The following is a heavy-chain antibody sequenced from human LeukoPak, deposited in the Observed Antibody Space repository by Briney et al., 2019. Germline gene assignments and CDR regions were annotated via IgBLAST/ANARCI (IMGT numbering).Heavy chain of an antibody. D-gene: IGHD3-22*01. J-gene: IGHJ4*02. CDR3: ARADSSGYYYFFFDY. CDR2: IYYSGST. V-gene: IGHV4-59*01. Sequence: SETLSLTCTVSGGSISSYYWSWIRQPPGKGLEWIGYIYYSGSTNCNPSLKSRVTISVDTSKNQFSLKLSSVTAADTAVYYCARADSSGYYYFFFDYWGQGTLVTVYS. CDR1: GGSISSYY.